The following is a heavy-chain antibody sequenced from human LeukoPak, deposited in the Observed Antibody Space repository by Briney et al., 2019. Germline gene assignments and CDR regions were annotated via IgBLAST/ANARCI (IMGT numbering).Heavy chain of an antibody. CDR3: ATGPPLYYGSGSYYAY. Sequence: GGSLRLSCAASGFTFSSYSLNWVRQAPGRGLEWVSSISSGSSYIYYADSVKGRFTISRDNAKNSLYLQMNSLRAEDTAVYYCATGPPLYYGSGSYYAYWGQGTLVTVSP. CDR1: GFTFSSYS. J-gene: IGHJ4*02. V-gene: IGHV3-21*01. D-gene: IGHD3-10*01. CDR2: ISSGSSYI.